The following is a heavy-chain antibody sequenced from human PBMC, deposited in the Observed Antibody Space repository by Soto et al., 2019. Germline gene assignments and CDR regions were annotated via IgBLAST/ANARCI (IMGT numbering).Heavy chain of an antibody. J-gene: IGHJ6*02. CDR3: AKGEEWLRLRTSGPGYYGMDV. D-gene: IGHD5-12*01. V-gene: IGHV3-23*01. Sequence: PGGSLRLSCAASGFTFSSYAMSGVRQAPGKGLEWVSAISGSGGSTYYADSVKGRFTISRDNSKNTLYLQMNSLRAEDTAVYYCAKGEEWLRLRTSGPGYYGMDVWGQGTTVTVSS. CDR2: ISGSGGST. CDR1: GFTFSSYA.